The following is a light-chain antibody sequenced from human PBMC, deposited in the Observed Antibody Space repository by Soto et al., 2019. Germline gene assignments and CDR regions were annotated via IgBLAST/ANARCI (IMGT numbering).Light chain of an antibody. CDR2: GAS. CDR3: QQSGSSPPGT. J-gene: IGKJ1*01. Sequence: EIVLTQSPGTLSLSPGERATLSCRASQSVSNSYLAWYQQKPGQAPRLLIYGASSRATGIPDRFSGSGSGTDFTLTISRLEPEDFAVYYCQQSGSSPPGTFGQGTKVDIK. CDR1: QSVSNSY. V-gene: IGKV3-20*01.